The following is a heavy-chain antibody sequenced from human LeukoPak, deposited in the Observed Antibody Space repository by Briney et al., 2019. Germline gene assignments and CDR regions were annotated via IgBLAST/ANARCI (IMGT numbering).Heavy chain of an antibody. CDR2: IYYRGST. CDR3: ARHYLSDGILSTFDP. CDR1: GGSISSSPYY. V-gene: IGHV4-39*01. D-gene: IGHD2-2*01. Sequence: SETLSLTCTVSGGSISSSPYYWGWVRQPPGKGLEWIGTIYYRGSTYSNPSLNSRVTISLDTSKNQFSLRLRSVTAADTALYYCARHYLSDGILSTFDPWGQGTLVTVSS. J-gene: IGHJ5*02.